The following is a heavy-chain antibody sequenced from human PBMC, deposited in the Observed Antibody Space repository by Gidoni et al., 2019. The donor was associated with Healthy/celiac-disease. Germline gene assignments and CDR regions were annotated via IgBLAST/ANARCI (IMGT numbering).Heavy chain of an antibody. J-gene: IGHJ4*02. Sequence: QVQLVESGGGVVQPGRSLRLSCAASGFTFSSYGMHWVRQAPGKGLEWVAVISYDGSNKSYADSVKGRFTISRDNSKNTLYLQMNSLRAEDTAVYYCANWDYWGQGTLVTVSS. V-gene: IGHV3-30*18. CDR1: GFTFSSYG. CDR3: ANWDY. CDR2: ISYDGSNK.